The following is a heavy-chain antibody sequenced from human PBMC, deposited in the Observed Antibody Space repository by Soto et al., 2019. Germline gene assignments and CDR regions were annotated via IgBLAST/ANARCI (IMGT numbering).Heavy chain of an antibody. V-gene: IGHV3-15*01. CDR2: IKSKTDGGTT. CDR3: TTAPSGDSYYYYSMDV. Sequence: EVQLVESGGGLVKPGGSLRLSCAASGFTFSNAWMSWVRQAPGKGLEWVGRIKSKTDGGTTDYAAPVKGRFTISRDDSKNMLYLQMNSLKTEDTAVYYCTTAPSGDSYYYYSMDVWGKGTTVTVSS. J-gene: IGHJ6*03. D-gene: IGHD1-26*01. CDR1: GFTFSNAW.